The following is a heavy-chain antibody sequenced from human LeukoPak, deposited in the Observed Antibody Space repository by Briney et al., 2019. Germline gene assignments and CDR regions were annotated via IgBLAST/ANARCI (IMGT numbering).Heavy chain of an antibody. Sequence: GGSLRLSCAASGFPFVSYAMHWVRQAPGKGLEWVSFISSSSSIIYYADSVKGRFTISRDNAKKSLYLQMNNLRAEDTAVYYCARDDLLTDDAFDIWGQGTMVTVSS. CDR2: ISSSSSII. CDR1: GFPFVSYA. J-gene: IGHJ3*02. CDR3: ARDDLLTDDAFDI. V-gene: IGHV3-21*01.